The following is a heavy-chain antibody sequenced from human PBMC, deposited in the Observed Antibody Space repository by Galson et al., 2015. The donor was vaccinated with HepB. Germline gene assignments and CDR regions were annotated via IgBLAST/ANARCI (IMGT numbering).Heavy chain of an antibody. Sequence: SVKVSCKASGYTFTSYGISWVRQAPGQGLEWMGWISAYNGNTNYAQKLQGRVTMTTDTSTSTAYMELRSLRSDDTAVYYCARDIVVVPAAEVYYYYYGMDVWGQGTTVTVSS. V-gene: IGHV1-18*01. CDR1: GYTFTSYG. J-gene: IGHJ6*02. D-gene: IGHD2-2*01. CDR3: ARDIVVVPAAEVYYYYYGMDV. CDR2: ISAYNGNT.